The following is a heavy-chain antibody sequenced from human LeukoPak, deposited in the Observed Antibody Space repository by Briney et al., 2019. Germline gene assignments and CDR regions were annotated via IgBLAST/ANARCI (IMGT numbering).Heavy chain of an antibody. Sequence: ASVKVSCKASGYTFTSYGISWVRQAPGQGLEWMGWINPYNGNTNYAQKLQGRVTMTTDTSTSTAYMELRSLRSDDTAVYYCARSFAYYYDSSGYYPDYWGQGTLVTVSS. CDR2: INPYNGNT. V-gene: IGHV1-18*01. CDR1: GYTFTSYG. D-gene: IGHD3-22*01. J-gene: IGHJ4*02. CDR3: ARSFAYYYDSSGYYPDY.